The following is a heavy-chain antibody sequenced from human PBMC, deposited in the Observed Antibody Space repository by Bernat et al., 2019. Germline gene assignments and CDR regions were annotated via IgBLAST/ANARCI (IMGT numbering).Heavy chain of an antibody. D-gene: IGHD6-13*01. CDR2: IYWDDEK. V-gene: IGHV2-5*02. CDR1: GFSLSTSGVG. CDR3: AHSTGMAATATWHFDL. J-gene: IGHJ2*01. Sequence: QITLKESGPTLVKPTETLTLTCTFSGFSLSTSGVGVGWIRQSPEKALEWLALIYWDDEKRYSPSLENRLTVTKDTSENQVVLTMTNMDPVDTAAYYCAHSTGMAATATWHFDLWGRGTLVTVSS.